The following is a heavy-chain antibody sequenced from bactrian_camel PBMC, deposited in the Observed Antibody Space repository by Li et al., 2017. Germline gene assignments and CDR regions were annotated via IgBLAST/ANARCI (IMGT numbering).Heavy chain of an antibody. Sequence: HVQLVESGGGSVQAGGSLRLSCLASGSTYSSGCMGWFRQAPGKEREGVATIDPDGKTDYPHTLSGRFTISRDNAKNTLYLQLNSLKTEDTAMYYCATAKGGTERGRGTQVTVS. V-gene: IGHV3S55*01. CDR3: ATAKGGTE. D-gene: IGHD4*01. CDR1: GSTYSSGC. J-gene: IGHJ4*01. CDR2: IDPDGKT.